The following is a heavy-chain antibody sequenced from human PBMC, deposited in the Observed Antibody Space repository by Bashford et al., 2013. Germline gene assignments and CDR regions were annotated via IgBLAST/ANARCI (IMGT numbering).Heavy chain of an antibody. CDR1: GGSISSSNW. Sequence: SETLSLTCAVSGGSISSSNWWTWVRQPPGKGLEWIGEIHHVGSANYNPSLKSRVTISVDKSKNQFSLKVTSVTAADTAVYFCARLESSTLPTGAYYWGQGTLVTVSS. J-gene: IGHJ4*02. V-gene: IGHV4-4*02. CDR3: ARLESSTLPTGAYY. D-gene: IGHD7-27*01. CDR2: IHHVGSA.